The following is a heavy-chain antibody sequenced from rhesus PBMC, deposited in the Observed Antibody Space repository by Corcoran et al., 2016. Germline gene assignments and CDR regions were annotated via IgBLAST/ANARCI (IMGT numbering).Heavy chain of an antibody. V-gene: IGHV4-173*01. Sequence: QLQLQESGPGLVKPSETLSLTCAVSGGSISSTYWSWLRQPPGKGLEWIGRTSGSGGSTDYNPSLKSRGTISTYTSKNQFSLKLSSVTAADTAVYYCARDHTYYYDSGYYWGQGVLVTVSS. CDR2: TSGSGGST. J-gene: IGHJ4*01. CDR3: ARDHTYYYDSGYY. CDR1: GGSISSTY. D-gene: IGHD3-28*01.